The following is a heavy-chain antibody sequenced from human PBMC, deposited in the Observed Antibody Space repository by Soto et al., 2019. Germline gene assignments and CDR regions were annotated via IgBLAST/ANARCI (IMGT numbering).Heavy chain of an antibody. D-gene: IGHD3-16*01. CDR2: IYWDDDK. CDR3: AHRRNYDGSWNEGVFDY. Sequence: QITLKESGPTLVKPTQTLTVTCTFSGFSLTSRPVGVGWVRQPPGKALEWLAFIYWDDDKRYSPSLRSTLTVTKDASKNQVVLTLTNMDPVDTATYYCAHRRNYDGSWNEGVFDYWGQGILVTVSS. V-gene: IGHV2-5*02. J-gene: IGHJ4*02. CDR1: GFSLTSRPVG.